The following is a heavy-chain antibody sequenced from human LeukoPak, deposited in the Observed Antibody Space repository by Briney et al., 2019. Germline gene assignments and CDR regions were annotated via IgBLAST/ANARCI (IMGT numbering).Heavy chain of an antibody. V-gene: IGHV4-59*12. CDR1: GGPISNYY. D-gene: IGHD3-10*01. J-gene: IGHJ3*02. CDR2: IYSSGST. Sequence: SETLSLTCTVSGGPISNYYWSWIRQPPGKTLEWIGSIYSSGSTYYNPSLKSRVIIIIDTPKNHFSLTLSSVTAADTAVYYRARSDGYGLVGIWGQGTMVTVSS. CDR3: ARSDGYGLVGI.